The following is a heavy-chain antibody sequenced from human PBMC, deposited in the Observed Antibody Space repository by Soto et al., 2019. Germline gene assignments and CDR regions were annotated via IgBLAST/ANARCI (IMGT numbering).Heavy chain of an antibody. Sequence: GASVKVSCKASGYTFTSYGISWVRQAPGQGLEWMGWISAYNGNTNYAQKLQGRVTMTTDTSTSTAYMELRSLRSDDTAVYYCARDIVVVPAALPAMTIYYYYGMDVWGQGTTVTVSS. CDR3: ARDIVVVPAALPAMTIYYYYGMDV. CDR1: GYTFTSYG. V-gene: IGHV1-18*04. CDR2: ISAYNGNT. J-gene: IGHJ6*02. D-gene: IGHD2-2*02.